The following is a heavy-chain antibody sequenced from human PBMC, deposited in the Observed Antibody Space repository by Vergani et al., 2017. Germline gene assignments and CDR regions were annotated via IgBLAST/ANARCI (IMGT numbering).Heavy chain of an antibody. Sequence: DVQLVESGGDLVQPGGSLRLSCAASGFTFSSYSLNWVRQAPGKGLEWISYISTTSDTIYYADSVRGRFTISRDNAKNSLYLEMNSLRVEDTAVYFCARSLVAGKGGYGGQGTRVAVSS. CDR1: GFTFSSYS. V-gene: IGHV3-48*01. CDR3: ARSLVAGKGGY. J-gene: IGHJ4*02. D-gene: IGHD6-19*01. CDR2: ISTTSDTI.